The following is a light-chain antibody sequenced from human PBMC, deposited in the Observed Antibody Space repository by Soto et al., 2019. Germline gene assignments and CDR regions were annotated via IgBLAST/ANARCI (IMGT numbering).Light chain of an antibody. CDR1: QTVNNN. CDR2: GAS. CDR3: QQYNNWPLT. Sequence: EIVMTQSPATLSVSPGERATLSCRASQTVNNNLAWYQQKPGQAPRLLIYGASARATGIPARFSGSGPGTEFTLTISSLQSEDFADYYCQQYNNWPLTFGGGTKVEIK. J-gene: IGKJ4*01. V-gene: IGKV3-15*01.